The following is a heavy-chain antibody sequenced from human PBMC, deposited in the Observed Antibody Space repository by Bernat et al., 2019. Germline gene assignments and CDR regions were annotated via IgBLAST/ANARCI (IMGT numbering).Heavy chain of an antibody. CDR2: IKQDGSEK. V-gene: IGHV3-7*03. CDR1: GFTFSSYW. J-gene: IGHJ3*02. Sequence: EVQLVESGGGLVQPGGSLRLSCAATGFTFSSYWLTWVRQAPGKGLEWVANIKQDGSEKYYVDYVKCRFTIARDNAKNSLYLQMNSLRAEDTAVYYCAREMSGYVEGDAFDIWGQGTMVTVSS. D-gene: IGHD5-12*01. CDR3: AREMSGYVEGDAFDI.